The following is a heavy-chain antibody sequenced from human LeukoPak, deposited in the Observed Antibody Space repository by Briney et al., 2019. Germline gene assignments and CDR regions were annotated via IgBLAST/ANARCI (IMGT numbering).Heavy chain of an antibody. J-gene: IGHJ4*02. CDR2: IIPIFGTA. Sequence: SVKVSCKASGYTFNSYALNWVRQAPRQGLEWMGGIIPIFGTANYAQKFQGRVTITADESTSTAYMELSSLRSEDTAVYYCARECWSRTSCYGGLDYWGQGTLVTVSS. CDR3: ARECWSRTSCYGGLDY. D-gene: IGHD2-2*01. CDR1: GYTFNSYA. V-gene: IGHV1-69*13.